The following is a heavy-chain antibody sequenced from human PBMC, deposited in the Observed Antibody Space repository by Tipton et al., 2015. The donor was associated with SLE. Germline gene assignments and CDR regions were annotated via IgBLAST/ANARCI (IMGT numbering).Heavy chain of an antibody. Sequence: TLSLTCSVTIGSISRYYWSWIRQPPGKGLEWIGYIYTSGSTNYNPSLKSRVTISVDTSKNQFSLKLSSVTAADTAVYYCARDLRSMTTVTRGFDLWGRGTLVTVSS. CDR3: ARDLRSMTTVTRGFDL. D-gene: IGHD4-17*01. CDR1: IGSISRYY. CDR2: IYTSGST. J-gene: IGHJ2*01. V-gene: IGHV4-4*08.